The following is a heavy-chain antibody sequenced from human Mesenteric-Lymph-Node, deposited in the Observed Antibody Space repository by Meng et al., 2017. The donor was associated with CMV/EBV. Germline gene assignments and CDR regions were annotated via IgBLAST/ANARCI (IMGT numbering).Heavy chain of an antibody. Sequence: GESLKISCPASGFTFADYCMTWVRQAPGKGLEWVGFIGNQHYSGTLQYAASVKGRFTISRDDSKNIAYLQMNSLRTEDTAVYYCSRWGTETQQLLPYWGQGTLVTVSS. D-gene: IGHD3-16*01. J-gene: IGHJ4*02. CDR3: SRWGTETQQLLPY. V-gene: IGHV3-49*04. CDR1: GFTFADYC. CDR2: IGNQHYSGTL.